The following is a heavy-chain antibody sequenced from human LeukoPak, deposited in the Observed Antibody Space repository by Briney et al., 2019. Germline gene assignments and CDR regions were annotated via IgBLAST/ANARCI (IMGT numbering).Heavy chain of an antibody. CDR3: ARVSGPPYYYDSSGYSLDY. D-gene: IGHD3-22*01. J-gene: IGHJ4*02. V-gene: IGHV1-69*05. Sequence: GASVKVSCKASGGTFSSYAISWVRQAPGQGLEWMGGIIPIFGTANYAQKFQGRVTITTNESTSTAYMELSRLRSEDTAVYYCARVSGPPYYYDSSGYSLDYWGQGTLVTVSS. CDR1: GGTFSSYA. CDR2: IIPIFGTA.